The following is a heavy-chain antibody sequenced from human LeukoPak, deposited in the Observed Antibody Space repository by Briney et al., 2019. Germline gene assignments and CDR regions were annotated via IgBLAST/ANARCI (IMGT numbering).Heavy chain of an antibody. CDR1: GFTFSSYA. CDR2: ISYDGSNK. Sequence: GGSLRLSCAASGFTFSSYAMHWVRQAPGKGLEWVAVISYDGSNKYYADSVKGRFTISRDNSKNTLYLQMNSLRAEDTAVYYCARERRQLWLIGCFDYWGQGTLVTVSS. J-gene: IGHJ4*02. CDR3: ARERRQLWLIGCFDY. D-gene: IGHD5-18*01. V-gene: IGHV3-30-3*01.